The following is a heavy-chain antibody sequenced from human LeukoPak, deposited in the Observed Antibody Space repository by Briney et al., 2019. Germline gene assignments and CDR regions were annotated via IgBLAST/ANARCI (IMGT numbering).Heavy chain of an antibody. Sequence: GGSLRLSCAASGFTFSSYSMNWVRQAPGKGLEWVSTINANSGTTSYAASVRGRFSISRDNSKNTLYLQLNTLRADDTATYFCAKPISGGLAVTADWFHPWGQGTLVVVSS. J-gene: IGHJ5*01. CDR1: GFTFSSYS. CDR2: INANSGTT. V-gene: IGHV3-23*01. D-gene: IGHD6-19*01. CDR3: AKPISGGLAVTADWFHP.